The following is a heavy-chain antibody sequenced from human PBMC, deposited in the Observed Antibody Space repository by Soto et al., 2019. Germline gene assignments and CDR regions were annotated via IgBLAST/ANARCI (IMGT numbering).Heavy chain of an antibody. D-gene: IGHD6-6*01. V-gene: IGHV3-7*01. CDR3: ASTSSIGRNDAFDI. CDR1: GFTFSNYW. Sequence: GSLRLSCAASGFTFSNYWMCWVRQAPGKGLEWVANIKQDGVEKYYMDSVMGRFTISRDNAKNSLYLQMNSLRAEDTAVYYCASTSSIGRNDAFDIWGQGTMVTVSS. CDR2: IKQDGVEK. J-gene: IGHJ3*02.